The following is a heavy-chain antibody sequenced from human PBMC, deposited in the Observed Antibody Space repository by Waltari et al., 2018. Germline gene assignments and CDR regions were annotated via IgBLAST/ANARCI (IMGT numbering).Heavy chain of an antibody. CDR2: ISTSGSTT. CDR3: ARESGDYNDFFDL. J-gene: IGHJ4*02. CDR1: GFTFTSFE. Sequence: EAQLVESGGGLQQPGGSLRLSCAASGFTFTSFEMNWVRQAPGKGVGWVTYISTSGSTTYYSDSVKGRFTISRDNAHNSLYLQMNSLRVEDTAVYYCARESGDYNDFFDLWGRGTLVIVSS. V-gene: IGHV3-48*03. D-gene: IGHD4-4*01.